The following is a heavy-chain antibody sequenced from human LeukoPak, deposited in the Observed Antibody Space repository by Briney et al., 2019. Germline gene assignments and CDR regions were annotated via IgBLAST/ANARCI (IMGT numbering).Heavy chain of an antibody. Sequence: ASVKVSCKTSGYSFTGYYIHWVRQAPGQGLEWMGWSNPNRGDTNYAQNFQGRVTMTRDTSINTAYMELRRLRSDDTAVYYRARYGSAWEFDYWGQGTPVTVSS. CDR3: ARYGSAWEFDY. CDR1: GYSFTGYY. V-gene: IGHV1-2*02. D-gene: IGHD6-19*01. J-gene: IGHJ4*02. CDR2: SNPNRGDT.